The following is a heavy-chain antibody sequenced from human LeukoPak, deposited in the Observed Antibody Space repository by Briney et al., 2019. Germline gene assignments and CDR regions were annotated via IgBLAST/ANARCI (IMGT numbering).Heavy chain of an antibody. CDR3: VRDGRYCSGGRCFPI. CDR1: GFTFRSYE. J-gene: IGHJ4*02. CDR2: ISSSGSAM. D-gene: IGHD2-15*01. V-gene: IGHV3-48*03. Sequence: GGSLRLSCAASGFTFRSYEMNWVRQAPGKGLEWVSFISSSGSAMYYADSAKGRFTISRDNAKNSLYLQMNSLRAEDTALYYCVRDGRYCSGGRCFPIWGQGTLVTVST.